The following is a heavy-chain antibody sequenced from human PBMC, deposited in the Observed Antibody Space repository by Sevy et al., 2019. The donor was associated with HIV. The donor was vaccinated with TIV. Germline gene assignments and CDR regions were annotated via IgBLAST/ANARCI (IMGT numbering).Heavy chain of an antibody. CDR3: ANAIVVVPDALDY. V-gene: IGHV3-23*01. CDR2: ISGSGGST. Sequence: GGSLRLSCAASGFTFSSYAMSWVRQAPGKGLEWVSAISGSGGSTYYADSVKGRFTISRDNSKNTLYLQMNSLRAEDTAVYYCANAIVVVPDALDYWGQGTLVTVSS. CDR1: GFTFSSYA. D-gene: IGHD2-2*01. J-gene: IGHJ4*02.